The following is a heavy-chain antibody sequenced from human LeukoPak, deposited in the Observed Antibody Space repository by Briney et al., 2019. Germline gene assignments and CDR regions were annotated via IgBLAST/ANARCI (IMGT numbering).Heavy chain of an antibody. J-gene: IGHJ4*02. D-gene: IGHD1-26*01. CDR3: ATDQKYTGTYFSPRY. CDR2: IYSGGST. CDR1: GFTVSSNY. V-gene: IGHV3-66*01. Sequence: AGGSLRLSCAASGFTVSSNYMNWVRQAPGKGLEWVSLIYSGGSTHYADSVKGRFTISRDNSQNTLYLQMNSLRADDTAVYYCATDQKYTGTYFSPRYWGQGTLVTVSS.